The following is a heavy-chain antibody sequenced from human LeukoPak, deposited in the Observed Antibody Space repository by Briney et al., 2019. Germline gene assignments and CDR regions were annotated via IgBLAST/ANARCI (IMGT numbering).Heavy chain of an antibody. D-gene: IGHD3-10*01. CDR3: GGESFGGGDAFDI. CDR2: ISGSGGST. V-gene: IGHV3-23*01. CDR1: GFTFSSYA. J-gene: IGHJ3*02. Sequence: PGGSLRLSCAASGFTFSSYAMSWVRQAPGKGLEWVSAISGSGGSTYYADSVKGRFTISRDNSKNTLYLQMNSLRAEDTAVYYGGGESFGGGDAFDIWGQGTMVTVSS.